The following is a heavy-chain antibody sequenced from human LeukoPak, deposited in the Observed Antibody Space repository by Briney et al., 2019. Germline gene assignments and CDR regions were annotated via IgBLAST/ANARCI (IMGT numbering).Heavy chain of an antibody. Sequence: GGSLRLSCAASGFIFDDYGMTWVRQAPGKGLEWVSGINWDGYSTGYADSVRGRFTISRDSAKSTLYLQMNSLRPEDTALYYCVRDLRTDYAFDSWGQGTLVTVSS. CDR3: VRDLRTDYAFDS. J-gene: IGHJ4*02. CDR2: INWDGYST. D-gene: IGHD4/OR15-4a*01. CDR1: GFIFDDYG. V-gene: IGHV3-20*04.